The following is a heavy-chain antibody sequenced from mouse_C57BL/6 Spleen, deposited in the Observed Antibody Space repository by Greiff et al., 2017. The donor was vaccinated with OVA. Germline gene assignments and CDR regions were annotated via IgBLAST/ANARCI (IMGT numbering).Heavy chain of an antibody. J-gene: IGHJ2*01. CDR3: ARTDY. Sequence: DVHLVESGPGLVKPSQSLSLTCSVTGYSITSGYYWNWIRQFPGNKLEWMGYISYDGSNNYNPSLKNRISITRDTSKNQFFLKLNSVTTEDTATYYCARTDYWGQGTTLTVSS. V-gene: IGHV3-6*01. CDR1: GYSITSGYY. CDR2: ISYDGSN.